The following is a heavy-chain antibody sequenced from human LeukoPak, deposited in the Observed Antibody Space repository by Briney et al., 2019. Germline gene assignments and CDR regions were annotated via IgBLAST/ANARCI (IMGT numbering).Heavy chain of an antibody. Sequence: PSETLSLTCTVSGGSISSYYWSWIRQPPGKGLEWIGYIYYSGSTNHNPSLKSRVTISVDTSKNQFSLKLSSVTAADTAVYYCARAGDYVWGSYRPFDYWGQGTLVTVSS. V-gene: IGHV4-59*01. CDR3: ARAGDYVWGSYRPFDY. CDR2: IYYSGST. D-gene: IGHD3-16*02. J-gene: IGHJ4*02. CDR1: GGSISSYY.